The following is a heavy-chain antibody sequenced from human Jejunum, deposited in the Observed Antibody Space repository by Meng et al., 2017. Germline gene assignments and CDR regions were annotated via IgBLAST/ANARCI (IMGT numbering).Heavy chain of an antibody. CDR3: ARVNWTSTYFDF. V-gene: IGHV4-31*01. D-gene: IGHD1-1*01. J-gene: IGHJ4*02. Sequence: QLPPQESGPGLVKPSQTLSLTCTVSGASMSSGNYYWTWIRQHPGKGLEWIGYIYYSGSTYYNPSLQSLVTISIDMSENQFSLKLTSVTAADTAVYYCARVNWTSTYFDFWGQGTLVTVSS. CDR2: IYYSGST. CDR1: GASMSSGNYY.